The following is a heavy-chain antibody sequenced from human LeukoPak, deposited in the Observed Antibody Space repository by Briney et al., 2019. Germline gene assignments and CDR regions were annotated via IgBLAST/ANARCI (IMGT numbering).Heavy chain of an antibody. V-gene: IGHV4-59*01. Sequence: PSETLSLTCTVSGGSISSYYWSWIRQPPGKGLEWIGYIYYSGSTNYNPSFKSRVTISVDTSKNQFSLKLSSVTAADTAVYYCARLRGRGYYFDYWGQGTLVTVSS. CDR3: ARLRGRGYYFDY. J-gene: IGHJ4*02. CDR1: GGSISSYY. CDR2: IYYSGST. D-gene: IGHD3-10*01.